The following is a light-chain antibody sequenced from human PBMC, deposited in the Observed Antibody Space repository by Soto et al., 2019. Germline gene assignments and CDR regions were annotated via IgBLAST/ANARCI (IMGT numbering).Light chain of an antibody. J-gene: IGKJ5*01. V-gene: IGKV3-20*01. CDR3: QQYDSSPTIT. CDR1: QSVSSSY. CDR2: GAS. Sequence: EIVLTQSPGTLSLSPGERATLSCRASQSVSSSYLAWYQQKPGQAPPLLIYGASSRATGIPHRFSGSGSGTDFTLTISSLQPEDFAVYYCQQYDSSPTITFGTGTRLEIK.